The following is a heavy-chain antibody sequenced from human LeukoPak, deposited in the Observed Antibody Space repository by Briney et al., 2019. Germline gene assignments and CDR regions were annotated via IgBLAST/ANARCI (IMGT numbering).Heavy chain of an antibody. V-gene: IGHV4-4*02. CDR3: TSSSTDGYNPFDY. D-gene: IGHD5-24*01. CDR2: IYHSGIT. J-gene: IGHJ4*02. CDR1: GGSISSSNW. Sequence: SGTLSLTCAVSGGSISSSNWWSWVRQPPGKGLEWIGEIYHSGITNYNPSLKSRVTISGDKSKNQFSLKLSSVTAADTAVYYCTSSSTDGYNPFDYWGQGTLVTVSS.